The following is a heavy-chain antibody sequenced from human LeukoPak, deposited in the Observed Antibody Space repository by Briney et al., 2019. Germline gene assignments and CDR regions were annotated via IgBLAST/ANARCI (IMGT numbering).Heavy chain of an antibody. V-gene: IGHV1-18*01. D-gene: IGHD3-22*01. CDR2: ISPQSGSA. J-gene: IGHJ4*02. CDR3: ARWFYYDGSGYHEDF. Sequence: GASVKVSCKASGYTFTSYDINWMRQAPGQGLEWMGWISPQSGSANLTPKLQGRLTMTTDTSTNTAYMELTSLRSGDTAVYYCARWFYYDGSGYHEDFWGQGTLVTVSS. CDR1: GYTFTSYD.